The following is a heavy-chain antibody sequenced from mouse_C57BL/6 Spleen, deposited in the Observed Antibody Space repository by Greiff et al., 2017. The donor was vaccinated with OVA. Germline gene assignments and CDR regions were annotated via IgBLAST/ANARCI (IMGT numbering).Heavy chain of an antibody. V-gene: IGHV5-12*01. Sequence: EVMLVESGGGLVQPGGSLKLSCAASGFTFSDYYMYWVRQTPEKRLEWVAYISNGGGSTYYPDTVKGRFTISRDNAKNTLYLQMSRLKSEDTAMYYCARHDTTVPFAYWGQGTLVTVSA. J-gene: IGHJ3*01. CDR2: ISNGGGST. CDR1: GFTFSDYY. D-gene: IGHD1-1*01. CDR3: ARHDTTVPFAY.